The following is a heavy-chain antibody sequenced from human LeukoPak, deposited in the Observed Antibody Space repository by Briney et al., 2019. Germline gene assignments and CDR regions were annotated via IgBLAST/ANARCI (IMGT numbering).Heavy chain of an antibody. D-gene: IGHD6-19*01. CDR2: IYHSGNA. CDR1: GGSISSSNW. J-gene: IGHJ4*02. CDR3: ASRRGWYVDY. Sequence: PSETLSLTCAVSGGSISSSNWWSWVRQPPGKGLEWIGEIYHSGNASYNPSLKSRVTISVDKSKNQFSLKLSSVTAADTAVYYCASRRGWYVDYWGQGTLVTVSS. V-gene: IGHV4-4*02.